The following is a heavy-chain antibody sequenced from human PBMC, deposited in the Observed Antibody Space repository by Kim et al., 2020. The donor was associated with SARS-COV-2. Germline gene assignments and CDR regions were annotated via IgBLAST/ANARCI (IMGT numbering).Heavy chain of an antibody. CDR1: GGSISSSNW. CDR2: IYHSGST. J-gene: IGHJ5*02. V-gene: IGHV4-4*02. CDR3: ARDARYSGYDPTPFSIAVAQT. Sequence: SETLSLTCAVSGGSISSSNWWSWVRQPPGKGLEWIGEIYHSGSTNYNPSLKSRVTISVDKSKNQFSLKLSSVTAADTAVYYCARDARYSGYDPTPFSIAVAQTWGQGTLVTVSS. D-gene: IGHD5-12*01.